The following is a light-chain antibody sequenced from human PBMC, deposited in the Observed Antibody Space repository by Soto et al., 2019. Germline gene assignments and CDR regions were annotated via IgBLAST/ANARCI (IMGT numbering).Light chain of an antibody. CDR2: DVS. CDR3: QQYDSYWT. J-gene: IGKJ1*01. CDR1: HNIRKC. V-gene: IGKV1-5*01. Sequence: DIKMTQSPSTLSANIGDRVTITCRASHNIRKCLAWYQQQPGKAPKLLIYDVSSLESGAPPRISGSGSGTDFTLTISGLQHDDFATYYCQQYDSYWTFGQGTKVDIK.